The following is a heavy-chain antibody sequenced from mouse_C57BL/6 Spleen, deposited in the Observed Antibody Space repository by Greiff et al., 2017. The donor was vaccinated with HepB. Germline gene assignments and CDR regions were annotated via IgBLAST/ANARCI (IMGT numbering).Heavy chain of an antibody. CDR3: ARGDYDSYWYFDV. J-gene: IGHJ1*03. V-gene: IGHV1-72*01. Sequence: VQLQQPGAELVKPGASVKLSCKASGYTFTSYWMHWVKQRPGRGLEWIGRIEPNSGGTKYNEKFKSKATLTVDKPSSTAYMQLSSLTSEDSAVYYCARGDYDSYWYFDVWGTGTTVTVSS. D-gene: IGHD1-1*01. CDR2: IEPNSGGT. CDR1: GYTFTSYW.